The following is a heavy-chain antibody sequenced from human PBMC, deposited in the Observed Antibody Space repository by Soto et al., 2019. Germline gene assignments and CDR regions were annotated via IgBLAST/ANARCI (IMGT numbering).Heavy chain of an antibody. J-gene: IGHJ5*02. Sequence: SETLSLTCTVSVGSISSYYWSWIRQPAGKGLEWIGRIYTSGSTNYNLSLKSRVTMSVDTSKNQFSLKLSSVTAADTAVYYCARERWELHWFDPWGQGTLVTVSS. D-gene: IGHD1-26*01. V-gene: IGHV4-4*07. CDR1: VGSISSYY. CDR3: ARERWELHWFDP. CDR2: IYTSGST.